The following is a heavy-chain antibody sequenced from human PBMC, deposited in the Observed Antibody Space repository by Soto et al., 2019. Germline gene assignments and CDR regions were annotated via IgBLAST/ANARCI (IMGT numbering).Heavy chain of an antibody. CDR2: ISSSSSYI. CDR3: ARDLGYYGSGSDGFFDY. CDR1: GFTFSSYS. D-gene: IGHD3-10*01. J-gene: IGHJ4*02. Sequence: EVQLVESGGGLVKPGGSLRLSCAASGFTFSSYSMNWVRQAPGKGLEWVSSISSSSSYIYYADSVKGRFTISRDNAKNSLYLQMNSLRAEDTTVYYCARDLGYYGSGSDGFFDYWGQGTLVTVSS. V-gene: IGHV3-21*01.